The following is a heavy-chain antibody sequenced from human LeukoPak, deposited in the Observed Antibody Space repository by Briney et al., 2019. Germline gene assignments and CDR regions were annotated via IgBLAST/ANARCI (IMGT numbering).Heavy chain of an antibody. CDR1: GYILTNYD. CDR3: ARTGMGGNVWIDS. Sequence: ASVKVSCKASGYILTNYDINWVRQATGQGLEWMGWMNPNSGDTGYAQKFQGRVTMTRDTSISTAYMELTSLTSDDTAIFYCARTGMGGNVWIDSWGQGTLVTVSS. V-gene: IGHV1-8*01. D-gene: IGHD1-26*01. J-gene: IGHJ5*01. CDR2: MNPNSGDT.